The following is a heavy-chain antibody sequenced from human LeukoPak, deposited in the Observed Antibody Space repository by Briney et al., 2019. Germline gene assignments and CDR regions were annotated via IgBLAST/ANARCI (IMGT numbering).Heavy chain of an antibody. V-gene: IGHV3-53*01. CDR3: ARGGSYLSAFDI. CDR1: GGTFSSYA. CDR2: IYSGGST. Sequence: SCKASGGTFSSYAISWVRQAPGKGLEWVSIIYSGGSTFYADSVKGRFTISRDNSKNTLYLQMNSLRAEDTAVYYCARGGSYLSAFDIWGQGTMVTVSS. J-gene: IGHJ3*02. D-gene: IGHD1-26*01.